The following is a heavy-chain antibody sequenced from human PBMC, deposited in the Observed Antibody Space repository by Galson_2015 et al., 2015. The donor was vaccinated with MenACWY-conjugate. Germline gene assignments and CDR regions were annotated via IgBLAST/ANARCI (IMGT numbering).Heavy chain of an antibody. CDR3: ARSQGYCSSTSCPPPGRYYYGMDV. V-gene: IGHV3-33*01. CDR2: IWYDGSNK. Sequence: SLRLSCAASGFTFSSYGMHWVRQAPGKGLEWVAVIWYDGSNKYYADSVKGRFTISRDNSKNTLYLQMNSLRAEDTAVYYCARSQGYCSSTSCPPPGRYYYGMDVWGQGTTVTVSS. CDR1: GFTFSSYG. J-gene: IGHJ6*02. D-gene: IGHD2-2*01.